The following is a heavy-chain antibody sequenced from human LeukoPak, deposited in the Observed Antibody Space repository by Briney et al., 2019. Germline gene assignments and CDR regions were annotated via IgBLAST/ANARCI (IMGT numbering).Heavy chain of an antibody. CDR1: GFTFSSYG. Sequence: GGSLRLSCAASGFTFSSYGMSWVRQAPGKGLEWVSAISGSGGSTYYADSVKGRFTISRDNSKNTLYLQMNSLRAEDTAVYYRARDPDDSSGWDAFDIWGQGTMVTVSS. V-gene: IGHV3-23*01. CDR3: ARDPDDSSGWDAFDI. D-gene: IGHD3-22*01. J-gene: IGHJ3*02. CDR2: ISGSGGST.